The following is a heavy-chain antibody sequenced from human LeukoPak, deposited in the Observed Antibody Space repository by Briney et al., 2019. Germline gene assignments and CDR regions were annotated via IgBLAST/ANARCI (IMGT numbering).Heavy chain of an antibody. CDR2: IYTSGST. J-gene: IGHJ5*02. Sequence: PSETLSLTCTVSGGSISSYYWSWIRQPAGKGLEWIGRIYTSGSTNYNPSLKSRVTMSVDTSKNQFSLKLSSVTAADTAVYYCARDGSGLFAYNWFDPWGQGTLVTVSS. V-gene: IGHV4-4*07. CDR1: GGSISSYY. D-gene: IGHD3-10*02. CDR3: ARDGSGLFAYNWFDP.